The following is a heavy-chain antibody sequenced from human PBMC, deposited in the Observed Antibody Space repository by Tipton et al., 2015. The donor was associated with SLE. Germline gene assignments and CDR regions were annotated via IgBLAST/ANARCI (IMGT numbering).Heavy chain of an antibody. CDR2: IYYSGRA. J-gene: IGHJ4*02. D-gene: IGHD4/OR15-4a*01. CDR3: ARADYGNAPFFDY. Sequence: LRLSCAVSGGSITSGGYSWSWIRQPPGKGLEWIGYIYYSGRAYYSPSLRSRVTMSVDRSKNQFSLKLSSVTAADTAVYYCARADYGNAPFFDYWGQGTQVAVSS. V-gene: IGHV4-30-2*01. CDR1: GGSITSGGYS.